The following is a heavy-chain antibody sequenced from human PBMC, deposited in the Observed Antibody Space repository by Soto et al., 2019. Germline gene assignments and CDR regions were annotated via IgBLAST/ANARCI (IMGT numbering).Heavy chain of an antibody. CDR1: GYTFTSYT. CDR2: IGPSSGNT. V-gene: IGHV1-18*01. Sequence: ASVKVSCKASGYTFTSYTVSWVRQAPGQGLKWVGWIGPSSGNTDSARNLQGRVTMTTDTSTSTAYMELRSLRSDDTAVYYCARDTGNFFDYWGQGTLVTVSS. J-gene: IGHJ4*02. CDR3: ARDTGNFFDY.